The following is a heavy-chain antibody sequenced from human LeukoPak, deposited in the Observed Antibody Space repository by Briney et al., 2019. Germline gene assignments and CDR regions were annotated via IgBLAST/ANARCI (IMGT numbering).Heavy chain of an antibody. D-gene: IGHD1-20*01. CDR3: ARDRAITGTTDAFDI. V-gene: IGHV1-69*04. CDR1: GGTFSSYA. CDR2: IIPIFGVA. J-gene: IGHJ3*02. Sequence: SVKVSCKASGGTFSSYAISWERQAPGQGLEWMGRIIPIFGVANYAQKFQGRVTITADKSTSTAYMELSSLRSEDTAVYYCARDRAITGTTDAFDIWGQGTMVTVSS.